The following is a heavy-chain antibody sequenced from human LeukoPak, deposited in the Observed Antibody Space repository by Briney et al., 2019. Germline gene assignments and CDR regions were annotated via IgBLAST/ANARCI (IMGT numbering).Heavy chain of an antibody. Sequence: GGSLRLSCAASGFTFSNYDMHWVRQAPGKGLEWVSAISSSSSYIYYADSIKGRFTISRDNAENSLYLQMNSLRAVDTAVYFCARGEEKATIAALDSWGQGTLVTVSS. CDR3: ARGEEKATIAALDS. CDR1: GFTFSNYD. V-gene: IGHV3-21*01. CDR2: ISSSSSYI. D-gene: IGHD5-24*01. J-gene: IGHJ4*02.